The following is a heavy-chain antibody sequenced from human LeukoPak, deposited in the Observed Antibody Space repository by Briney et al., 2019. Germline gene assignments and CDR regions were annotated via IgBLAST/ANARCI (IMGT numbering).Heavy chain of an antibody. V-gene: IGHV1-2*06. D-gene: IGHD4-11*01. J-gene: IGHJ4*02. CDR2: INPNSGAA. CDR3: ARASYSNYATHVDY. CDR1: GYTFTDYY. Sequence: VASVKVSCKASGYTFTDYYMHWVRQAPGQGLEWMGRINPNSGAADYAQEFQGRVTMTRDTSINTVYMELSRLRSDDTAVYYCARASYSNYATHVDYWGQGTLVTVSS.